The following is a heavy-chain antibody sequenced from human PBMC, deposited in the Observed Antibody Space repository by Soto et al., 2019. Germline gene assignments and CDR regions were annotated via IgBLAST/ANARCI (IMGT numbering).Heavy chain of an antibody. CDR1: GYTFTGYY. Sequence: ASVKVSCKASGYTFTGYYMHWVRQAPGQGLEWMGWISPNSGGTNYAQKFQDWVTMTRDTSISTAYMELSRLRSDDTAVYYCARGGFSGYEQKLRFDYWGQGTLVTVSS. CDR2: ISPNSGGT. CDR3: ARGGFSGYEQKLRFDY. D-gene: IGHD5-12*01. J-gene: IGHJ4*02. V-gene: IGHV1-2*04.